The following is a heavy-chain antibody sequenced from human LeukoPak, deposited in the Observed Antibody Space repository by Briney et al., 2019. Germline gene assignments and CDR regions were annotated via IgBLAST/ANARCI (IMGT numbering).Heavy chain of an antibody. V-gene: IGHV1-46*01. J-gene: IGHJ1*01. Sequence: ASVKVSCKASGYTFTSYYMHWVRQAPGQGLEWMGIINPSGGSTTYAQKFQDRVTMTRDTSTSTVYMELSSLRSEDTAVYYCARDQGSLTMIMAYFQHWGQGTLVTVSS. CDR2: INPSGGST. CDR3: ARDQGSLTMIMAYFQH. CDR1: GYTFTSYY. D-gene: IGHD3-22*01.